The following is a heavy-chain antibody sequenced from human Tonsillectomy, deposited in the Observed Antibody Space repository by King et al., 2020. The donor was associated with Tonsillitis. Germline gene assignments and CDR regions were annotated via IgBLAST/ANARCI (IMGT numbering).Heavy chain of an antibody. J-gene: IGHJ6*02. D-gene: IGHD5-12*01. Sequence: QLVQSGAEAKKPGESLKISCKGSGYSFTNYWIAWVRQMPGKGLERMGIIFPGDSDTRYSPSFQGQVTFSADKSISTAYLQWSSLKASDTAMYYCARRPLKVTTIPLRYGMDVWGQGTTVTVSS. CDR2: IFPGDSDT. CDR3: ARRPLKVTTIPLRYGMDV. CDR1: GYSFTNYW. V-gene: IGHV5-51*01.